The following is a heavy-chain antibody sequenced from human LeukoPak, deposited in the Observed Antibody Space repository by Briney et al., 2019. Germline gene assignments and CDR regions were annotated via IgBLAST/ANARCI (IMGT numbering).Heavy chain of an antibody. Sequence: SETLSLTCTVSGGSISSSSYYWGWIRQPPGKGLEWIGSIYYSGSTCYDPSLKSRVTISVDTSKNQFSLKLSSVTAADTAVYYCARLSGSYYYNYMDVWGKGTTVTVSS. D-gene: IGHD3-10*01. CDR3: ARLSGSYYYNYMDV. V-gene: IGHV4-39*01. CDR2: IYYSGST. J-gene: IGHJ6*03. CDR1: GGSISSSSYY.